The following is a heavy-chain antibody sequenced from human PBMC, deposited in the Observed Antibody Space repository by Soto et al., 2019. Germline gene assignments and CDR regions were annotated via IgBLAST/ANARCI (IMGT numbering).Heavy chain of an antibody. D-gene: IGHD3-22*01. CDR3: ARHDRAPDDSSLNWFDP. J-gene: IGHJ5*02. CDR1: GASISISYTY. CDR2: IFYSGTT. Sequence: PSETLSLTCTVSGASISISYTYWGWIRQPPGKGLEWVGSIFYSGTTYYNPSLKGRVTISVDTSKNLFSLELSSVTAADTAVYYCARHDRAPDDSSLNWFDPWGQGTMVTVSS. V-gene: IGHV4-39*01.